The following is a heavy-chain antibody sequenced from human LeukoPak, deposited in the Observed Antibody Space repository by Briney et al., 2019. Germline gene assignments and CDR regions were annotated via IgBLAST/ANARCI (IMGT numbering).Heavy chain of an antibody. D-gene: IGHD3-10*01. CDR2: IRYDGSNK. J-gene: IGHJ1*01. V-gene: IGHV3-30*02. CDR1: GFTFSNYW. Sequence: GGSLRLSCAASGFTFSNYWMNWVRQAPGKGLEWVTFIRYDGSNKYYADSVKGRFTISRDNSKNTLHVQMNSLRAEDTAVYYCAKDSRSGSYYPLQYFQHWGQGTLVTVSS. CDR3: AKDSRSGSYYPLQYFQH.